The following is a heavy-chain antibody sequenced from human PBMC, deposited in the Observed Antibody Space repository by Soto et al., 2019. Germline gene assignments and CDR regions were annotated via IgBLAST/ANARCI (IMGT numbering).Heavy chain of an antibody. CDR3: ARGATVTQYDY. V-gene: IGHV4-61*01. CDR1: GVSVSSGSFY. CDR2: GAYSGTT. D-gene: IGHD4-17*01. Sequence: QVQLQESGPGLVKPSETLSLTCTVSGVSVSSGSFYWAWIRQPPGKGLEWIGFGAYSGTTNYKPSLKSRVTMSVYTSGSQSSLKVSSLTAADTAVYYCARGATVTQYDYWGQGTLVTVSS. J-gene: IGHJ4*02.